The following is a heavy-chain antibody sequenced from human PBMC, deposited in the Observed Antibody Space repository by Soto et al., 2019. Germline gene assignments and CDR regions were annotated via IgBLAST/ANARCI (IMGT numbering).Heavy chain of an antibody. V-gene: IGHV1-69*01. D-gene: IGHD1-1*01. CDR2: IIPIFGKA. J-gene: IGHJ4*02. CDR1: GGTFTSYA. Sequence: QVQLVQSGAEVKKPGSSVKVSCKASGGTFTSYAINWVRQAPGQGLEWMGGIIPIFGKANYAQKFQGRVTITADESTSTAYMELSSLRSADTGVYYCARGPRPGYFDYLGQGNLGTVSS. CDR3: ARGPRPGYFDY.